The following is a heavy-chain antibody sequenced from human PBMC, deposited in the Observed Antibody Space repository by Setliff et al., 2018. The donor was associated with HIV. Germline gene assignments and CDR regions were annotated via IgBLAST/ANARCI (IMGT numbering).Heavy chain of an antibody. J-gene: IGHJ4*02. CDR1: GFTFGDYA. CDR2: IKEDGTEK. CDR3: TKRRQLAEDYY. V-gene: IGHV3-7*01. Sequence: PGGSLRLSCKVSGFTFGDYAMSWVRQAPGKGLEWVASIKEDGTEKFYADSVKGRFTFSRDNAENSLYLQMNSLRAEDTAVYYCTKRRQLAEDYYWGQGTLVTVSS. D-gene: IGHD6-6*01.